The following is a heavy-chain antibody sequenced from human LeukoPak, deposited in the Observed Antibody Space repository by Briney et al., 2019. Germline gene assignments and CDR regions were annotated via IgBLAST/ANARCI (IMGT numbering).Heavy chain of an antibody. Sequence: GGSLRLSCAASGFTFSSYEMNWVRQAPGKGLEWVSYISSSGSTIYYADSVKGRFTISRDNAKNSLYLQMNSLRAEDTAVYYCARGSTYSSGWYTGFDYWGQGTLVTVSS. V-gene: IGHV3-48*03. CDR1: GFTFSSYE. CDR2: ISSSGSTI. J-gene: IGHJ4*02. D-gene: IGHD6-19*01. CDR3: ARGSTYSSGWYTGFDY.